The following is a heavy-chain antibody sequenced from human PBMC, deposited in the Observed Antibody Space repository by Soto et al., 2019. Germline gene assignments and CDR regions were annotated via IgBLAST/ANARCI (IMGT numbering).Heavy chain of an antibody. CDR2: IGGSGRTT. CDR1: AFTFNNYA. J-gene: IGHJ4*02. D-gene: IGHD3-22*01. V-gene: IGHV3-23*01. CDR3: AKSRYSDSSGDFYDY. Sequence: EVQLLESGGGLVQPGGSLSLSCAASAFTFNNYAMSWVRQAPGQGLEWVSGIGGSGRTTYYADSVKVRFTISRDNSNNTLFLQMNSLRAEATAVYYCAKSRYSDSSGDFYDYWGQGTLVTVSS.